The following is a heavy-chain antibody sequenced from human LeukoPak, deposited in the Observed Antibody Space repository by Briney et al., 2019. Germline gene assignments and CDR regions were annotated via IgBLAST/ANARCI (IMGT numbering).Heavy chain of an antibody. CDR2: FDPEDGET. V-gene: IGHV1-24*01. Sequence: ASVKVSCKVSGYTLTELSMHWVRQAPGKGLEWMGGFDPEDGETIYAQKFQGRVTMTRDTSTSTVYMELSSLRSEDTAVYYCARDWSPILGGPYYGMDVWGQGTTVTVSS. J-gene: IGHJ6*02. CDR3: ARDWSPILGGPYYGMDV. CDR1: GYTLTELS. D-gene: IGHD2-21*01.